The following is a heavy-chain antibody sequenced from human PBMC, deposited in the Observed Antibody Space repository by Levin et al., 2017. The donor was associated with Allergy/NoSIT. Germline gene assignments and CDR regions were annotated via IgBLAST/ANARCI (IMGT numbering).Heavy chain of an antibody. J-gene: IGHJ4*02. D-gene: IGHD1-7*01. CDR3: ARGTVMNYPPFDY. CDR1: GGSISSDGYY. V-gene: IGHV4-31*03. CDR2: IYYRGRT. Sequence: KSSETLSLTCTVSGGSISSDGYYWSWIRQHPGKGLEWMGYIYYRGRTDYNPSLKSRLTISVNTSKNQFSLKLTSVTAADTAVYYCARGTVMNYPPFDYWGQGTLVTVSS.